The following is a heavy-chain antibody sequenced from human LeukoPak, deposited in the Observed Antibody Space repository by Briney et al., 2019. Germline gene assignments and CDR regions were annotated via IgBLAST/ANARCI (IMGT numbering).Heavy chain of an antibody. CDR2: IWYDGSNK. J-gene: IGHJ3*02. V-gene: IGHV3-33*01. CDR3: ARAEFITMIVVVPTFAFDI. Sequence: GGSLRLSCAASGFTFSSCGMHWVRQAPDKGLEWVPVIWYDGSNKYYADSVKGRFTISRDNSKNTLYLQMNSLRAEDTAVYYCARAEFITMIVVVPTFAFDIWGQGTMVTVSS. CDR1: GFTFSSCG. D-gene: IGHD3-22*01.